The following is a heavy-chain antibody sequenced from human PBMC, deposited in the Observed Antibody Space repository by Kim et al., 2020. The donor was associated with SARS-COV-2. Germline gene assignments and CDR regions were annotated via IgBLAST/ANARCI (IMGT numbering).Heavy chain of an antibody. CDR3: ARLSAYCGGDCYSAFDI. CDR2: IDPSDSYT. D-gene: IGHD2-21*01. CDR1: GYSFTSYW. J-gene: IGHJ3*02. V-gene: IGHV5-10-1*01. Sequence: GESLKISCKGSGYSFTSYWISWVRQMPGKGLEWMGRIDPSDSYTNYSPSFQGHVTISADKSISTAYLQWSSLKASDTAMYYCARLSAYCGGDCYSAFDIWGQGTMVTVSS.